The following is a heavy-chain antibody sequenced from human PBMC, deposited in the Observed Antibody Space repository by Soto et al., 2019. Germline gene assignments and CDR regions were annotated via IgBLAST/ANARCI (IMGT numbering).Heavy chain of an antibody. V-gene: IGHV3-23*01. CDR3: AKEPNYDFWSGYRYFDS. J-gene: IGHJ4*02. CDR2: MSGSGGST. CDR1: GFTFSNYA. D-gene: IGHD3-3*01. Sequence: DVQLLESGGGLVQPGGSLRLSCPASGFTFSNYAMSWVRQAPGKGLEWVSSMSGSGGSTYYADSVKGRFTISRDNSKKTLDLHMSSLRAEDTAFYYCAKEPNYDFWSGYRYFDSWGQGSLVTVSS.